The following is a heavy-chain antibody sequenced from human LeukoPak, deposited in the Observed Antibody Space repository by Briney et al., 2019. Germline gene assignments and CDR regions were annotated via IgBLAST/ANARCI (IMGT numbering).Heavy chain of an antibody. V-gene: IGHV1-18*01. Sequence: ASVKVSCKASGYTFTSYDISWVRQAPGQGLEWMGWISAYNGNANYAQKLQGRVTMTTDTSTSTAYMELRSLRSDDTAVYYCARGGIYYYYYYMDVWGKGTTVTVSS. CDR1: GYTFTSYD. J-gene: IGHJ6*03. D-gene: IGHD1-26*01. CDR3: ARGGIYYYYYYMDV. CDR2: ISAYNGNA.